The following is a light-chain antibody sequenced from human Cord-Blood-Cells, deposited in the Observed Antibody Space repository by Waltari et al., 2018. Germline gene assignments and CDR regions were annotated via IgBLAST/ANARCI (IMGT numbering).Light chain of an antibody. V-gene: IGKV1-39*01. J-gene: IGKJ1*01. Sequence: DIQMTQSTSSLSASVGDRVTITCRASQSISSYLNWYQQKPGKAPKLLIYAASSLQSGVPSRFSGSGSGTDFTLTISSLQPEDFATYYCQQSYSTPRTFDQGP. CDR3: QQSYSTPRT. CDR2: AAS. CDR1: QSISSY.